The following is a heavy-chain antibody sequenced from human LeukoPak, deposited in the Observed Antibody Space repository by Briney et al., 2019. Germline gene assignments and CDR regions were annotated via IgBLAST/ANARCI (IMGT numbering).Heavy chain of an antibody. J-gene: IGHJ6*04. V-gene: IGHV1-69*06. Sequence: SVKVSCKASGGTFSSYAISWVRQAPGQGLEWMGGIVPIFGTANYAQKFQGRVTITADKSTSTAYMELSSLRSEDTAVYYCARDGRGIWGVVVVAASYGMDVWGKGTTVTVSS. D-gene: IGHD2-15*01. CDR1: GGTFSSYA. CDR2: IVPIFGTA. CDR3: ARDGRGIWGVVVVAASYGMDV.